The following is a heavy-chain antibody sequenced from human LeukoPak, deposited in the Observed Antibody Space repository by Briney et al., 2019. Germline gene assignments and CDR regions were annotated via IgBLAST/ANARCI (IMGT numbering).Heavy chain of an antibody. CDR1: GYTFTSYY. Sequence: GASVKVSCKASGYTFTSYYMHWVRQAPGQGLEWTGIINPSGGSTSYAQKFQGRVTMTRDTSTSTVYMELSSLRSEDTAVYYCASGGPTVDFDYWGQGTLVTVSS. CDR2: INPSGGST. CDR3: ASGGPTVDFDY. V-gene: IGHV1-46*01. D-gene: IGHD4-23*01. J-gene: IGHJ4*02.